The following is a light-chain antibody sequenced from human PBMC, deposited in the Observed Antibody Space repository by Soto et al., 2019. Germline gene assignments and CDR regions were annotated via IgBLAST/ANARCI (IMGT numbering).Light chain of an antibody. CDR3: QQSYSTPRT. V-gene: IGKV1-39*01. J-gene: IGKJ1*01. CDR2: AAS. Sequence: DIQMPQSPSSLSASVGDRVTITCRASQSISNYLNWYQQKPGKAPKLLMYAASSLQSGVPSRCVGSGSGTDFTLSISSLQPDDFATYYCQQSYSTPRTFGKGNKVEIK. CDR1: QSISNY.